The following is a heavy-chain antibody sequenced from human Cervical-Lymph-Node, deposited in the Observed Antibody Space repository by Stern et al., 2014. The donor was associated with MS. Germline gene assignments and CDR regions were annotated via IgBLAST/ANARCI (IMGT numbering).Heavy chain of an antibody. CDR2: TYYKSKWYS. D-gene: IGHD6-19*01. V-gene: IGHV6-1*01. Sequence: QVQLQQSGPGLVKPSQTLSLTCAISGDSVSSNSAHWNCLRQCPSRGLAGLGRTYYKSKWYSAYALSLKSRIAINPDTSKNQFSLQLNSVTPEDTAVYFCARDRRYSSGWFDSWGQGTLVTVSS. CDR3: ARDRRYSSGWFDS. CDR1: GDSVSSNSAH. J-gene: IGHJ5*01.